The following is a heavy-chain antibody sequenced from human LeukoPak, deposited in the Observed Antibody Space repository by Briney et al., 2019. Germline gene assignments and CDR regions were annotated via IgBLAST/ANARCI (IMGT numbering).Heavy chain of an antibody. CDR1: GGSFSGYY. CDR2: VNHSGST. D-gene: IGHD1-1*01. V-gene: IGHV4-34*01. Sequence: PSETLSLTCAVYGGSFSGYYWSWIRQPPGKGLEWIGEVNHSGSTKYNPSLKSRVTISVDTSKNQFSLKLSSVTAADTAVYYCARDTDWNDGFDYWGQGTLVTVSS. CDR3: ARDTDWNDGFDY. J-gene: IGHJ4*02.